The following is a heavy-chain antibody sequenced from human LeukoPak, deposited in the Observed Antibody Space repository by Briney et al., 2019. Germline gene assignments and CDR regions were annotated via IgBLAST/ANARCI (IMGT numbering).Heavy chain of an antibody. CDR3: ARGGSSWTLDS. J-gene: IGHJ4*02. CDR1: GFTFSDYY. Sequence: PGGSLRLSCAASGFTFSDYYMSWIRQAPGKGLEWVSYISSSSSTYTKYAESVKGRFTISRDNAKNSLYLQMDSPRAEDTAVYYCARGGSSWTLDSWGQGALVTVSA. D-gene: IGHD6-13*01. CDR2: ISSSSSTYT. V-gene: IGHV3-11*05.